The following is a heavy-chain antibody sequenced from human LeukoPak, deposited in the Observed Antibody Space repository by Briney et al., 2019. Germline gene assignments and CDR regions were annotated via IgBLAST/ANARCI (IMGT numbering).Heavy chain of an antibody. J-gene: IGHJ4*02. V-gene: IGHV3-23*01. D-gene: IGHD3-22*01. CDR3: AKEGWVTMIVVVSTLVDY. CDR2: ISGSGGST. CDR1: GFTFSSDA. Sequence: GGSLRLSCAASGFTFSSDAMSWVRQAPGKGLEWVSAISGSGGSTYYADSVKGRFTISRDNSKNTLYLQMNSLRAEDTAVYYCAKEGWVTMIVVVSTLVDYWGQGTLVTVSS.